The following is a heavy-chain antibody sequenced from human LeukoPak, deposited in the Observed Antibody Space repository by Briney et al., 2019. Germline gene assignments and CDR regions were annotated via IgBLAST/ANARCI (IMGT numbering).Heavy chain of an antibody. CDR1: GGSIRSSNTYY. CDR2: MYYSGST. J-gene: IGHJ3*02. CDR3: ARDIGVRGIVAFDI. V-gene: IGHV4-39*07. Sequence: SETLSLTCTVSGGSIRSSNTYYWGWIRQPPGKGLEWIGSMYYSGSTYYNPSLKSRVTISVDTSKNQFSLKLSSVTAADTAVYYCARDIGVRGIVAFDIWGQGIMVTVSS. D-gene: IGHD3-10*02.